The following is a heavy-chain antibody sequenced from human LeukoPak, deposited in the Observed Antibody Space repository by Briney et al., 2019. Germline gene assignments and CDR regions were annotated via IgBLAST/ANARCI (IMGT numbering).Heavy chain of an antibody. CDR2: IYYSGST. CDR1: EFTFSDYY. Sequence: PGGSLRLSCAASEFTFSDYYMSWIRQAPGKGLEWIGYIYYSGSTNYNPSLKSRVTISVDTSKNQFSLKLSSVTAADTAVYYCARFIDSSGWYLRYYFDYWGQGTLVTVSS. D-gene: IGHD6-19*01. V-gene: IGHV4-59*01. CDR3: ARFIDSSGWYLRYYFDY. J-gene: IGHJ4*02.